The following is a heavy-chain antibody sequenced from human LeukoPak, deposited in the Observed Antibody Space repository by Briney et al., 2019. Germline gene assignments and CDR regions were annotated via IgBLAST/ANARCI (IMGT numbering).Heavy chain of an antibody. CDR2: INPNSGGT. Sequence: ASVKVSCKASGYTFTGYYMHWVRQVPGQGLEWMGWINPNSGGTNYAQKFQGRVTMTRDTSISTAYMELSRLRSDDTAVYYCAREGRVYYDILTGYYSAFDYWGQGTLVTVSS. D-gene: IGHD3-9*01. CDR3: AREGRVYYDILTGYYSAFDY. CDR1: GYTFTGYY. J-gene: IGHJ4*02. V-gene: IGHV1-2*02.